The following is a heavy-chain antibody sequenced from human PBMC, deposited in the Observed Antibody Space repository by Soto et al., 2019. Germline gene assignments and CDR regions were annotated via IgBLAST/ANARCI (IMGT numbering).Heavy chain of an antibody. CDR2: ISSSSSTI. CDR1: GFTFSSYS. V-gene: IGHV3-48*02. Sequence: GGSLRLSCVASGFTFSSYSMNWVRQAPGKGLEWVSYISSSSSTIYYADSVKGRFTISRDNAKNSLYLQMNSLRDEDTAVYYCARGARIAVAGTPGYFQHWGQGTLVTVSS. CDR3: ARGARIAVAGTPGYFQH. J-gene: IGHJ1*01. D-gene: IGHD6-19*01.